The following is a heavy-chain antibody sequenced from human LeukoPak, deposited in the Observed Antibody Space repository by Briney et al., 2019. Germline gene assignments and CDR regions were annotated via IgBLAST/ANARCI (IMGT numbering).Heavy chain of an antibody. CDR3: ARDPPPYSSSWYWFDP. J-gene: IGHJ5*02. CDR2: IIPISGTA. CDR1: GGTFSSYA. V-gene: IGHV1-69*13. Sequence: SVKVSCTASGGTFSSYAISWVRQAPGQGLEWMGGIIPISGTANYARKFQGRVTITADESTSTAYMELSSLRSEDTAVYYCARDPPPYSSSWYWFDPWGQGTLVTVSS. D-gene: IGHD6-13*01.